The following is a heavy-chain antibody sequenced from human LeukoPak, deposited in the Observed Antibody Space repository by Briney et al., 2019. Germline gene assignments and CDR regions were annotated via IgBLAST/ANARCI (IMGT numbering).Heavy chain of an antibody. J-gene: IGHJ4*02. CDR2: IITIFGAA. V-gene: IGHV1-69*01. D-gene: IGHD5-12*01. CDR1: GGTFSTYT. Sequence: SVKVSCKASGGTFSTYTFSWVRQAPGQGPEWIGRIITIFGAANYAQKFQGRVTISADESTGTVYMELRSLRSEDTAVYYCARGPSGYHNTGGQGTLVTVSS. CDR3: ARGPSGYHNT.